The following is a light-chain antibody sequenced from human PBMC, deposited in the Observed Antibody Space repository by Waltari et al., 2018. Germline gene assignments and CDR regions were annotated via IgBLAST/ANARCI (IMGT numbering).Light chain of an antibody. CDR3: CSYAGSYTWV. CDR1: SSDVGGYNY. V-gene: IGLV2-11*01. Sequence: QSALTQPRSVSGSPGQSVTISCTGTSSDVGGYNYVSWYQQHPGKAPKLMIYDVSKRPSGVPGRFPGSKSGNTASLSISGLQAEDEADYYCCSYAGSYTWVFGGGTKLTVL. CDR2: DVS. J-gene: IGLJ3*02.